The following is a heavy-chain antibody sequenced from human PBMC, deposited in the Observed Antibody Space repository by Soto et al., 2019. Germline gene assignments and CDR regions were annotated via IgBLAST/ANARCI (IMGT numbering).Heavy chain of an antibody. V-gene: IGHV3-72*01. D-gene: IGHD1-26*01. Sequence: EVQLVESGGGLVQPGGSLRLSCAASGFTLSDHYMDWVRQAPWKGLEWVGRTKNKANRYTTEYAASVNGRFTISRDDSKNSLYLQMNSLKTEDTAVYYCARWVSGSPDNWGQGTLVTVSS. CDR2: TKNKANRYTT. J-gene: IGHJ4*02. CDR1: GFTLSDHY. CDR3: ARWVSGSPDN.